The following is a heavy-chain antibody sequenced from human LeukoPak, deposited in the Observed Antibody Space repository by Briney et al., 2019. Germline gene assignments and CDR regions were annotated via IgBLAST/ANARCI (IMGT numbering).Heavy chain of an antibody. CDR2: ISGSADNT. V-gene: IGHV3-23*01. D-gene: IGHD6-6*01. CDR3: AKGDYSSSTFYYYYGMDV. J-gene: IGHJ6*02. CDR1: GFTFSSYA. Sequence: PGGSLRLSCAASGFTFSSYAMSWVRQAPGKGLEWVSTISGSADNTNYPDSLKGRFTISRDNSKNTLYLQMNSLRAEDTAVYYCAKGDYSSSTFYYYYGMDVWGQGTTVTVSS.